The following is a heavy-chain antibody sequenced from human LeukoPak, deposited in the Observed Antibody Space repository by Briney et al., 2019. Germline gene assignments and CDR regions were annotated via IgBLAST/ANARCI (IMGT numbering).Heavy chain of an antibody. J-gene: IGHJ4*02. Sequence: GGSLRLSCAAYGFTFSSYAMHWVRQAPGKGLEWVAVISYDGSNKYYADSVKGRFTISRDNSKNTLYLQMNSLRAEDTAVYYCARGGPAQYDSSGYYLDYWGQGTLVTVSS. CDR2: ISYDGSNK. CDR3: ARGGPAQYDSSGYYLDY. D-gene: IGHD3-22*01. CDR1: GFTFSSYA. V-gene: IGHV3-30-3*01.